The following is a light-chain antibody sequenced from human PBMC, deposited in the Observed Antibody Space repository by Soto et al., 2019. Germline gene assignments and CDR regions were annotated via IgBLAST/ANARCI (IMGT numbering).Light chain of an antibody. J-gene: IGKJ3*01. CDR2: DAS. CDR1: QSVSNY. Sequence: EIVLTQSPATLSLSPGERATLSCRASQSVSNYLAWYQHKPGQAPRLLIYDASSRATGIPARFSGSGSGTDFTLTISSLESEDSAVYYCQQRSNWITFGPGTKVDIK. V-gene: IGKV3-11*01. CDR3: QQRSNWIT.